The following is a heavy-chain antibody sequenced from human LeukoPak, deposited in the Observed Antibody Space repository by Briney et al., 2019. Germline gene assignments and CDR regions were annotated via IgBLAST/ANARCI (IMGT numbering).Heavy chain of an antibody. J-gene: IGHJ3*02. Sequence: ASVKVSCKASGYTFTGYYMHWVRQAPGQGLEWMGWINPNSGGTSYAQKFQGRVTMTRDTSTSTVYMELSSLRSEDTAVYYCARGRKWLYDAFDIWGQGTMVTVSS. V-gene: IGHV1-2*02. CDR1: GYTFTGYY. CDR3: ARGRKWLYDAFDI. D-gene: IGHD3-22*01. CDR2: INPNSGGT.